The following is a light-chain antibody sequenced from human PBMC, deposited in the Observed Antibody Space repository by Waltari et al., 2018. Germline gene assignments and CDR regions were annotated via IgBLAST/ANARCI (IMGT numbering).Light chain of an antibody. CDR2: DAS. J-gene: IGKJ3*01. CDR3: QQRGNWPLFS. Sequence: EIVLTQSPATLSLSPGERAILSCRASQSVKTYLAWYQQKPGQAPRLLIYDASNRATGIPARFSGSGSGTDFTLTISSLEPEDFAVYYCQQRGNWPLFSFGPGTKVDMK. V-gene: IGKV3-11*01. CDR1: QSVKTY.